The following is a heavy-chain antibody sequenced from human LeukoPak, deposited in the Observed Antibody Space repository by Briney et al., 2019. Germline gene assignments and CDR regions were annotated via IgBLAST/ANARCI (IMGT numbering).Heavy chain of an antibody. V-gene: IGHV4-39*07. CDR2: IYYSGST. D-gene: IGHD6-19*01. CDR3: ARMSVLLQWPDY. CDR1: GGSISSSSYY. J-gene: IGHJ4*02. Sequence: PSETLSLTCTVSGGSISSSSYYWGWIRQPPGKGLEWIGSIYYSGSTYYNPSLESRVTISVDTSKNQFSLKLSSVTAADTAVYYCARMSVLLQWPDYWGQGTLVTVSS.